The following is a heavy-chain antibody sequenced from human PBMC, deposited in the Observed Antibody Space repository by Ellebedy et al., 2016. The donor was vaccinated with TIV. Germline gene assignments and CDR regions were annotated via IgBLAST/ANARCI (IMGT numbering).Heavy chain of an antibody. CDR3: ARQDTGYSSSWYFDY. D-gene: IGHD6-13*01. Sequence: GESLKISCKTSGYSFTSYWISWVRQMPGKGLEWMGIIYPGDSDTRYSPSFQGQVTISADKSISTAYLQWSSLKASDTAMYYCARQDTGYSSSWYFDYWGQGTLVTVSS. CDR1: GYSFTSYW. J-gene: IGHJ4*02. V-gene: IGHV5-51*01. CDR2: IYPGDSDT.